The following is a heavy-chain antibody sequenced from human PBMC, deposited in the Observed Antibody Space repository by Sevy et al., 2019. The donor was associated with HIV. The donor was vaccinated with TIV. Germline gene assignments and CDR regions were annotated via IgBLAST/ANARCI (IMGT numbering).Heavy chain of an antibody. CDR2: ISGSGGST. CDR1: GFTFSSYA. J-gene: IGHJ6*02. CDR3: AKPSFSSSFGYYYYGMDV. Sequence: GGYLRLSCAASGFTFSSYAMSWVRQAPGKGLEWVSAISGSGGSTYYADTVKGRFTISRDNSKNTLYLQMNSLRAEDTAVYYCAKPSFSSSFGYYYYGMDVWGQGTTVTVSS. V-gene: IGHV3-23*01. D-gene: IGHD6-6*01.